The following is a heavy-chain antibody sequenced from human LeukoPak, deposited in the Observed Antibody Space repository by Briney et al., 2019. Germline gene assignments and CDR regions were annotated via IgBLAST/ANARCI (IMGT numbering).Heavy chain of an antibody. Sequence: GGSLRLSCAASGFTFSSYGMHWVRQAPGKGLEWVAFMRYDGSNKYYADSVKGRFTISRDNSKNTLYLQMNSLRAEDTAVYYCAKTGRSSFPRYDFWSGYYTDYWGQGTLVTVSS. V-gene: IGHV3-30*02. CDR3: AKTGRSSFPRYDFWSGYYTDY. D-gene: IGHD3-3*01. CDR1: GFTFSSYG. J-gene: IGHJ4*02. CDR2: MRYDGSNK.